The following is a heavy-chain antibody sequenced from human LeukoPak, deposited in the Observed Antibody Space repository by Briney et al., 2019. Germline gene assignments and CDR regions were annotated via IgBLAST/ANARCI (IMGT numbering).Heavy chain of an antibody. CDR2: ISGSGGST. J-gene: IGHJ4*02. D-gene: IGHD5-18*01. Sequence: GGSLRLSCAASGFTFSSYAMSWVRQAPGKGLEWVSAISGSGGSTYYADSVKGRFTISRDNSKNTLYLQMNSLRAEDTAVYYCAKDLSLTAIATPYFYFDYWGQGTLVTVTS. CDR3: AKDLSLTAIATPYFYFDY. V-gene: IGHV3-23*01. CDR1: GFTFSSYA.